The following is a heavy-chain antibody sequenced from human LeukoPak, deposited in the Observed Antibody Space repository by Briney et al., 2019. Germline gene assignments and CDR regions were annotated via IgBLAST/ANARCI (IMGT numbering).Heavy chain of an antibody. CDR1: GYTFTGYY. V-gene: IGHV1-2*02. J-gene: IGHJ5*02. D-gene: IGHD3-10*01. CDR2: INPNSGGT. Sequence: ASVKVSCKASGYTFTGYYMHWVRQAPGQGLEWMGWINPNSGGTNYAQKFQGRVTMTRDTSISTAYMELSRLRSDDTAVDYCARAVRGGSGSYSNWFDPWGQGTLVTVSS. CDR3: ARAVRGGSGSYSNWFDP.